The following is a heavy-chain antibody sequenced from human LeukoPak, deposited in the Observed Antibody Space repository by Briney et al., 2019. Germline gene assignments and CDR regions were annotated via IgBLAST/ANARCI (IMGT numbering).Heavy chain of an antibody. V-gene: IGHV1-69*13. CDR1: GGTFSSYA. Sequence: SVKVSCKASGGTFSSYAISWVRQAPGQGLEWMGGIIPIFGAANYAQKFQGRVTITADESTSTAYMELSSLRSEDTAVYYCARPQLYSSGWSFDYWGQGTLVTVSS. CDR3: ARPQLYSSGWSFDY. CDR2: IIPIFGAA. D-gene: IGHD6-19*01. J-gene: IGHJ4*02.